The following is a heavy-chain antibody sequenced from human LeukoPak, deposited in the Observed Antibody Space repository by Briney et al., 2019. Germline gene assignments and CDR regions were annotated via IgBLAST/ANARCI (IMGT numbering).Heavy chain of an antibody. J-gene: IGHJ4*02. CDR2: YHSGNT. CDR3: ARDQLSGWFYY. V-gene: IGHV4-30-4*01. D-gene: IGHD6-25*01. Sequence: SETLSLTCTVSGASINSDNHYWSWIRQSPGKGLEWLGYYHSGNTDYSPSLKSRVTMSVDTSKNQFSLKVNSVTAADTAVYYCARDQLSGWFYYWGQGTLVAVSS. CDR1: GASINSDNHY.